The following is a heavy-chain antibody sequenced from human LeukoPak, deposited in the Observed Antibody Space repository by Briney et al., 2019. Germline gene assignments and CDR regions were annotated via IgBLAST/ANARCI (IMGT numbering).Heavy chain of an antibody. CDR2: FKTNYNQV. V-gene: IGHV3-23*05. D-gene: IGHD1-1*01. CDR3: ARMGNWNDALDY. CDR1: GFTFSDYA. Sequence: GGSLRLSCVASGFTFSDYAMNWVRQAPGKGLEWVSTFKTNYNQVYYAESVRGRFTISTDNSKNTLYLQMNSLRAEDTAVYYCARMGNWNDALDYWGQGTLVTVSS. J-gene: IGHJ4*02.